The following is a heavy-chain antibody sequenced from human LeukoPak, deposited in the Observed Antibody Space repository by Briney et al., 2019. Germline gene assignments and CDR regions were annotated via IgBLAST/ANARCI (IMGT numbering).Heavy chain of an antibody. V-gene: IGHV4-39*01. Sequence: SETLSLTCTVSGGSISSSGYYWGWIRQPPGKGLEWIGSIYYSGSTYYNPSLKSRVTISVDTSKNQFSLKLSSVTAADTAVYYCARHDGSSLSPGWFDPWGQGTLVTVSS. D-gene: IGHD6-13*01. J-gene: IGHJ5*02. CDR2: IYYSGST. CDR1: GGSISSSGYY. CDR3: ARHDGSSLSPGWFDP.